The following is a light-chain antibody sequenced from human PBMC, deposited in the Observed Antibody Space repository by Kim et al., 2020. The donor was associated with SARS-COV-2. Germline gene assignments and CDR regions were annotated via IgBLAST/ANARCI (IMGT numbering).Light chain of an antibody. CDR1: SGSIASNY. J-gene: IGLJ3*02. CDR3: QSYDSSNQV. Sequence: NFMLTQPHSVSESPGKTVTISCTGSSGSIASNYVQWYQQRPVSAPTTVIYEDNQRPSGVPDRFSGSIDSSSNSASLTISGLKTEDEADYYCQSYDSSNQVFGGGTQLTVL. CDR2: EDN. V-gene: IGLV6-57*02.